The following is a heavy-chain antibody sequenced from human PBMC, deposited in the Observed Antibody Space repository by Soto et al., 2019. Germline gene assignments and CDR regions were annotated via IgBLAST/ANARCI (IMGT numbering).Heavy chain of an antibody. Sequence: QVQLVESGGGVVQPGRSLRLSCAASGFTFSSYGMHWVRQAPGKGLEWVAVISYDGSNKYYADSVKGRFTISRDNSKNTLYLQMNSLRAEDTAVYYCAKDLPRTYCSSTSCYPYYYYYGMDVWGQGTTVTVSS. CDR1: GFTFSSYG. CDR2: ISYDGSNK. V-gene: IGHV3-30*18. D-gene: IGHD2-2*01. CDR3: AKDLPRTYCSSTSCYPYYYYYGMDV. J-gene: IGHJ6*02.